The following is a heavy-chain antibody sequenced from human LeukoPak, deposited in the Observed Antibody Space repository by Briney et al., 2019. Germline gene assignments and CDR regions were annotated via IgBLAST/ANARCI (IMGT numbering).Heavy chain of an antibody. Sequence: GGSLRLSCAASGFAFSDSDMYWVRQAPGKGLEWVGRIRSKANNYATAYAVSVKGRFTISRDDSKNTAHLQMNSLRTEDTALYYCAKARGLIGGAFDIWGQGTMVTVSS. CDR3: AKARGLIGGAFDI. CDR1: GFAFSDSD. J-gene: IGHJ3*02. V-gene: IGHV3-73*01. D-gene: IGHD3-22*01. CDR2: IRSKANNYAT.